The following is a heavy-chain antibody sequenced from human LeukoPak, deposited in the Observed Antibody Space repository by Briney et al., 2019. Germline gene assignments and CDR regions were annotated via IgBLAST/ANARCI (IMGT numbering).Heavy chain of an antibody. J-gene: IGHJ3*02. CDR2: IYSSGST. CDR1: GGSISSYY. Sequence: SXTLSLTCTVSGGSISSYYWSWIRQPAGKGLEWIGRIYSSGSTNYNPSLKSRVTMSVDTSKNQFSLKLSSVTAADTAVYYCAGSTVTTYQDAFDIWGQGTMVTVSS. D-gene: IGHD4-17*01. V-gene: IGHV4-4*07. CDR3: AGSTVTTYQDAFDI.